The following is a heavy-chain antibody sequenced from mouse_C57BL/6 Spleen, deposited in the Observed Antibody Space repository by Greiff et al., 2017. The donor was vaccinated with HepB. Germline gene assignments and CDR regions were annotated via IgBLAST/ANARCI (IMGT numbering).Heavy chain of an antibody. J-gene: IGHJ4*01. V-gene: IGHV1-61*01. Sequence: QVQVQQPGAELVRPGSSVKLSCKASGYTFTSYWMDWVKQRPGQGLEWIGNIYPSDSETHYNQKFKDKATLTVDKSSSTAYMQLSSLTSEDSAVYYCARFLSGAMDYWGQGTSVTVSS. CDR3: ARFLSGAMDY. D-gene: IGHD1-1*01. CDR1: GYTFTSYW. CDR2: IYPSDSET.